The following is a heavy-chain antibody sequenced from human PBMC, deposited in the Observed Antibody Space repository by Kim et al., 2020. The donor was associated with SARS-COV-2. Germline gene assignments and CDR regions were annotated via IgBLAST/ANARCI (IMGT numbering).Heavy chain of an antibody. D-gene: IGHD2-15*01. CDR1: GYSFTSYW. Sequence: GESLKISCKGSGYSFTSYWIGWVRQMPGKGLEWMGIIYPGDSDTRYSPSFQGQVTISADKSISTAYLQWSSLKASDIAMYYCARLEVGSVVVAAYNWFDPWGQGTLVTVSS. J-gene: IGHJ5*02. CDR2: IYPGDSDT. CDR3: ARLEVGSVVVAAYNWFDP. V-gene: IGHV5-51*01.